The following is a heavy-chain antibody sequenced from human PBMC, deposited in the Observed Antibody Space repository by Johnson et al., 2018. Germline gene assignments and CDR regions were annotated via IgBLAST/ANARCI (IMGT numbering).Heavy chain of an antibody. CDR2: ISWDGGST. CDR3: AKGEYSSPERFQH. Sequence: VQLVQSGGVVVQPGGSLRLSCAASGFTFDDYTMHWVRQAPGKGLEWVSLISWDGGSTYYADSMKGRFTISRDNRKNSLYLQMNSLRTEDTALYYCAKGEYSSPERFQHWGRGTLVTVSS. D-gene: IGHD2/OR15-2a*01. CDR1: GFTFDDYT. V-gene: IGHV3-43*01. J-gene: IGHJ1*01.